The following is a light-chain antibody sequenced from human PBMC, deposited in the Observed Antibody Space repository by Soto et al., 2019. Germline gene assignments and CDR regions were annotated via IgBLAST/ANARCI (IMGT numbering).Light chain of an antibody. CDR2: DNH. CDR3: VAWDDSLSGVF. CDR1: SSNIGSTV. Sequence: QSVLTQPPSASGTPGQTVTISCSGSSSNIGSTVLSWYQQLPGTAPKLLIFDNHQRPSGVPDRFSGSKSGSSASLAISGLQSDDEAYYYCVAWDDSLSGVFIGGGTKLTVL. J-gene: IGLJ2*01. V-gene: IGLV1-44*01.